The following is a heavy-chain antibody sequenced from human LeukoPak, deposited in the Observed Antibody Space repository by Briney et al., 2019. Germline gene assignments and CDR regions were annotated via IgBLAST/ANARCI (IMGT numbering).Heavy chain of an antibody. Sequence: NPSETLSLTCTVSGGSVSSSSYYWGWLRQPPGKGLEWIGSISCSGTNYNNPSLKSRVSISIDTSKNQFSVKLTSVTAADTAMYYCASLGTLRSWGQGTLVTVSS. D-gene: IGHD7-27*01. CDR2: ISCSGTN. CDR1: GGSVSSSSYY. CDR3: ASLGTLRS. J-gene: IGHJ5*02. V-gene: IGHV4-39*01.